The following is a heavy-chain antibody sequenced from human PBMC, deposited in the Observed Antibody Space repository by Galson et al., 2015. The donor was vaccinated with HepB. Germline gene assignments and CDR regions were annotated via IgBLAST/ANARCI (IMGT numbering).Heavy chain of an antibody. CDR3: ARQPPSSGGGFFDF. Sequence: ETLSLTCNVSGDSLRSFFWTWIRQPPGKGLQWLGSLRGSGTTDYNVALRTRVAISLGSSKKVLSLTLNSVTATDTAVYSCARQPPSSGGGFFDFWGQGVLVTVSS. J-gene: IGHJ4*02. CDR2: LRGSGTT. CDR1: GDSLRSFF. D-gene: IGHD3-22*01. V-gene: IGHV4-59*08.